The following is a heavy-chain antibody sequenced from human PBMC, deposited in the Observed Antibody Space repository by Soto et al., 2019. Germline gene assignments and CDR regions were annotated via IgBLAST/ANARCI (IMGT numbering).Heavy chain of an antibody. D-gene: IGHD3-10*01. V-gene: IGHV3-23*01. J-gene: IGHJ6*02. CDR1: GFTFSDFA. CDR3: AAPRDEYGSGVSWFTYGMDI. Sequence: GGSLRLSCLASGFTFSDFAMTWVRHVPGRGLEWVASLDGAGGSTYYAESVRGRFSISRDNSQNTLFLQMKRLTVDDTAIYYCAAPRDEYGSGVSWFTYGMDILGQGTRVTVSS. CDR2: LDGAGGST.